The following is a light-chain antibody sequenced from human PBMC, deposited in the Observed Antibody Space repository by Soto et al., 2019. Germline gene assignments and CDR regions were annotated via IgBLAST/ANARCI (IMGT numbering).Light chain of an antibody. CDR2: DVT. Sequence: QSVLAQPPSVSGSPGQSVTISCTGTSSDVGGYDYVSWYQQHPGKAPKLLIYDVTKRPSGVPDRFSGSKSGNTASLTISGLQAEDEADLYCCSYGGSFPYGLGTGTKV. V-gene: IGLV2-11*01. CDR1: SSDVGGYDY. J-gene: IGLJ1*01. CDR3: CSYGGSFPYG.